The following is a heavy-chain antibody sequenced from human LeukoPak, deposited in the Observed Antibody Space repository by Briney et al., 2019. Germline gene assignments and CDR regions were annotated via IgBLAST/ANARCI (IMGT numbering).Heavy chain of an antibody. CDR1: GGSFSGYY. CDR2: INHSGST. J-gene: IGHJ6*02. V-gene: IGHV4-34*01. D-gene: IGHD1-26*01. Sequence: PSETLSLTCAVYGGSFSGYYWSWIRQPPGKGLEWIGEINHSGSTNYNPSLKSRVTISVDTSKNQFSLKLSSVTAADTAVYYCARAADWEGYYYGMDVWGQGTTVTVSS. CDR3: ARAADWEGYYYGMDV.